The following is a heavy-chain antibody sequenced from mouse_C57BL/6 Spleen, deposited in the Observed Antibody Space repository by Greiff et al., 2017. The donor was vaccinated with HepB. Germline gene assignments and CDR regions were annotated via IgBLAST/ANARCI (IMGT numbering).Heavy chain of an antibody. J-gene: IGHJ3*01. Sequence: EVQRVESGGDLVKPGGSLKLSCAASGFTFSSYGMSWVRQTPDKRLEWVATISSGGSYTHYPDSVKGRFTISRDNAKNTLYLQMSSLKSEDTAMYYCARRAAQAIWFAYWGQGTLVTVSA. V-gene: IGHV5-6*01. CDR2: ISSGGSYT. CDR1: GFTFSSYG. CDR3: ARRAAQAIWFAY. D-gene: IGHD3-2*02.